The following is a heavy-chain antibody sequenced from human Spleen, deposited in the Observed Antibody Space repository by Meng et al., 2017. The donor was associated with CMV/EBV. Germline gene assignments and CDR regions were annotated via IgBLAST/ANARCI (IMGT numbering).Heavy chain of an antibody. J-gene: IGHJ4*02. Sequence: GGSLRLSCAASGFTFTTYAMSWVRQAPGKGLEWVAVIYIGAGNTYYADPVKGRFTISRDNSNNTLYLQMDRLRADDTAVYFCAREIRMGYWGQGTLVTVSS. V-gene: IGHV3-23*03. CDR1: GFTFTTYA. D-gene: IGHD2-15*01. CDR3: AREIRMGY. CDR2: IYIGAGNT.